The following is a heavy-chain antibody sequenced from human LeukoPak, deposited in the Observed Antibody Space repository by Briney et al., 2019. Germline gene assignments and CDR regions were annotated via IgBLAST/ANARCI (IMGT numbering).Heavy chain of an antibody. Sequence: KTSETLSLTCAVYGGSFSGYYWSWIRQPPGKGLEWIGEINHSGSTNYNPSLKSRVTISVDTSKNQFSLKLSSVTAADTAVYFCARDRDTGGYFRETPHWYSDLWGRGTLVTVSS. V-gene: IGHV4-34*01. CDR3: ARDRDTGGYFRETPHWYSDL. CDR1: GGSFSGYY. CDR2: INHSGST. D-gene: IGHD3-22*01. J-gene: IGHJ2*01.